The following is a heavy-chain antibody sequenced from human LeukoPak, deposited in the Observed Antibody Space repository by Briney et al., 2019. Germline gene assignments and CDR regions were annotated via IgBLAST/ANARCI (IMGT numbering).Heavy chain of an antibody. J-gene: IGHJ4*02. CDR2: INPNSGGT. D-gene: IGHD4-23*01. CDR3: ARDYGGNPAHDPTETNDY. V-gene: IGHV1-2*02. Sequence: ASVKVSCKASGYTFTGYYMHWVRQAPGQGLEWMGWINPNSGGTNYAQKLQGRVTMTTDTSTSTAYMELRSLRSDDTAVYYCARDYGGNPAHDPTETNDYWGQGTLVTVSS. CDR1: GYTFTGYY.